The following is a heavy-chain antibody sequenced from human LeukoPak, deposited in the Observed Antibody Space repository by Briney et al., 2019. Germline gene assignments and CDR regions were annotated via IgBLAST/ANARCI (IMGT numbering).Heavy chain of an antibody. D-gene: IGHD6-19*01. CDR1: GFTVSNNY. Sequence: GGSLRLSCAASGFTVSNNYMSWVRQAPGKGLEWVSVICSGGSTYYADSVKGRFTISRDNSENTLYLQMNSLRAEDTAVYYCARDPAVAGGGFWGQGTLVTVSS. CDR3: ARDPAVAGGGF. CDR2: ICSGGST. J-gene: IGHJ4*02. V-gene: IGHV3-66*01.